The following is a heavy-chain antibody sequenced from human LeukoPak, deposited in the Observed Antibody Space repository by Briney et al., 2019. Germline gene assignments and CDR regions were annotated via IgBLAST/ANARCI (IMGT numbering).Heavy chain of an antibody. Sequence: GGSLRLSCVASGFTVSSNYMSWVRQAPGKGLEWVSVIYSGGSTYYADSVKGRFTISRDNSKNTLYLQMNSLRAEDTAVYYCATQVTATNPNDYWGQGTLVTVSS. CDR2: IYSGGST. CDR3: ATQVTATNPNDY. D-gene: IGHD1-7*01. CDR1: GFTVSSNY. V-gene: IGHV3-66*02. J-gene: IGHJ4*02.